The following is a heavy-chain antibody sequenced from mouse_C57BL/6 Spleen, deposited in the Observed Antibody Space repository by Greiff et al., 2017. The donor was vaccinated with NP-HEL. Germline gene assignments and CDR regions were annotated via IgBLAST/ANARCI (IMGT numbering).Heavy chain of an antibody. CDR3: ARGRAAQSSWFAY. CDR1: GYTFTSYW. D-gene: IGHD3-2*02. J-gene: IGHJ3*01. V-gene: IGHV1-52*01. CDR2: IDPSDSET. Sequence: QVQLKQPGAELVRPGSSVKLSCKASGYTFTSYWMHWVKQRPIQGLEWIGNIDPSDSETHYNQKFKDKATLTVDKSSSTAYMQLSSLTSEDSAVYYCARGRAAQSSWFAYWGQGTLVTVSA.